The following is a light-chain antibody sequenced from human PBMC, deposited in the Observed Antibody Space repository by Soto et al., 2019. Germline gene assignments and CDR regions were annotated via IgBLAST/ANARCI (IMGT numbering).Light chain of an antibody. CDR2: DAS. Sequence: DIVLTQSPATLSLSPGERATLSCRASQSVSSYLAWYQQKPGQAPRLLIYDASNRATGVPARFSGSGSGTDFTLTISSLGAEDSAVYYCHQRINWPRTFGQGTQLEIK. V-gene: IGKV3-11*01. CDR3: HQRINWPRT. CDR1: QSVSSY. J-gene: IGKJ2*01.